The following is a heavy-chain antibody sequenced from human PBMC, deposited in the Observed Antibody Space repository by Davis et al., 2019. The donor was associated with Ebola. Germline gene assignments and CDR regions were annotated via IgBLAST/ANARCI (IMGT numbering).Heavy chain of an antibody. CDR3: ARETRGWWFDP. CDR2: IYYSGST. CDR1: GFTFSSYS. J-gene: IGHJ5*02. Sequence: ESLKISCAASGFTFSSYSMNWVRQPPGKGLEWIGYIYYSGSTYYNPSLKSRVTISVDTSKNQFSLKLSSVTAADTAVYYCARETRGWWFDPWGQGTLVTVSS. D-gene: IGHD2-15*01. V-gene: IGHV4-59*01.